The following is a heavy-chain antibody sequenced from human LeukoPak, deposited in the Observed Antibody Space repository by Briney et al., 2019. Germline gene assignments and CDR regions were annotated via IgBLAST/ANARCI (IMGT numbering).Heavy chain of an antibody. Sequence: QPGGSLRLSCAASGFTFSSYAMHWVRQAPGKGLEWVAVISYDGSNKYYADSVKGRFTISRDNAKNSLYLQMSNLRADDTSVYYCARDRNYCSSDRCYDAFDIWGQGTMVTVSS. CDR1: GFTFSSYA. V-gene: IGHV3-30-3*01. J-gene: IGHJ3*02. CDR3: ARDRNYCSSDRCYDAFDI. CDR2: ISYDGSNK. D-gene: IGHD2-15*01.